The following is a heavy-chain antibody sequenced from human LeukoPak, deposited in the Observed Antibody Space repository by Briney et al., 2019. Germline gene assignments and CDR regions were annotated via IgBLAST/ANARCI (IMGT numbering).Heavy chain of an antibody. Sequence: GGTLRLSCAASGFTFSTHGVSWVRQAPGKGLEWVSYISSSSSTIYYADSVKGRFTISRDNAKNSLYLQMNSLRAEDTAVYYCARKEHSSRYYYMDVWGKGTTVTVSS. D-gene: IGHD6-13*01. CDR1: GFTFSTHG. V-gene: IGHV3-48*01. CDR3: ARKEHSSRYYYMDV. CDR2: ISSSSSTI. J-gene: IGHJ6*03.